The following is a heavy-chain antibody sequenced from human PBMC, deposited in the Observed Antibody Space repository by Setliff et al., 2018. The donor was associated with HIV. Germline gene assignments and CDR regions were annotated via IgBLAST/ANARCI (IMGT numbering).Heavy chain of an antibody. CDR2: INPSDGTT. D-gene: IGHD6-13*01. CDR1: GYTFTSCF. J-gene: IGHJ4*02. Sequence: ASVKVSCKASGYTFTSCFMHWVRQAPGQGLEYIGIINPSDGTTAYVERFQGRVSMTSDTSTSTAYMEMSNLRSEDTAIYYCAKEYHTEATGRRLANYFDYWGQGTLVTVSS. CDR3: AKEYHTEATGRRLANYFDY. V-gene: IGHV1-46*01.